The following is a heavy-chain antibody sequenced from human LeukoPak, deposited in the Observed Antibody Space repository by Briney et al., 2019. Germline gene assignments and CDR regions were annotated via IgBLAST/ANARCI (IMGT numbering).Heavy chain of an antibody. J-gene: IGHJ4*02. CDR2: ISSSSSYI. CDR1: GFTFSSYS. CDR3: ARRCSSTSCFDY. Sequence: GSLRLSCAASGFTFSSYSMNWVRQAPGKGLEWVSSISSSSSYIYYADSLKGRFTISRDNAKNSLYLQMNSLRAEDTAVYYCARRCSSTSCFDYWGQGTLVTVSS. V-gene: IGHV3-21*01. D-gene: IGHD2-2*01.